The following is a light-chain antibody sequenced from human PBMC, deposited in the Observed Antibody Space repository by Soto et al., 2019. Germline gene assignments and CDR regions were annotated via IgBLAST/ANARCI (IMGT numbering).Light chain of an antibody. J-gene: IGKJ1*01. CDR2: AAS. CDR1: RDVGSD. CDR3: LQDYGDSWR. Sequence: QMTQSRSSLSASVGEKIIITCQASRDVGSDVSWYQQKPGQAPKLLIYAASNLYTGVPSRFRGSRSGTELTLTISSLQPEDFASYYCLQDYGDSWRFGQRTK. V-gene: IGKV1-6*01.